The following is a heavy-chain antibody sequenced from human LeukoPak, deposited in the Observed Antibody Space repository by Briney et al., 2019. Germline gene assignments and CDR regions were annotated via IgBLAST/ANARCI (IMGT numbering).Heavy chain of an antibody. CDR1: GFTFSTYA. J-gene: IGHJ4*02. V-gene: IGHV3-30-3*01. CDR2: ITSDGSKK. CDR3: ARDGGSGILD. D-gene: IGHD3-10*01. Sequence: GGSLRLSCAASGFTFSTYALHWIRQAPGKGLEWVAAITSDGSKKYYADSVKGRFTISRDNAKNSLSLLMNSLRAEDTAVYYCARDGGSGILDWGQGTLVTVSS.